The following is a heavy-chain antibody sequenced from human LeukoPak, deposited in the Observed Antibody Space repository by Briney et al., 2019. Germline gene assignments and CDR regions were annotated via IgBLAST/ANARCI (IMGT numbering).Heavy chain of an antibody. Sequence: ASVKVSCKASGYTFTGYYMHWVRQAPGQGLEWMGWINPNSGGTNYAQKFQGRVTMTRDTSISTAYMELSSLRSEDTAVYYCASRYSSGYQVDAFDIWGQGTMVTVSS. J-gene: IGHJ3*02. V-gene: IGHV1-2*02. D-gene: IGHD3-22*01. CDR3: ASRYSSGYQVDAFDI. CDR2: INPNSGGT. CDR1: GYTFTGYY.